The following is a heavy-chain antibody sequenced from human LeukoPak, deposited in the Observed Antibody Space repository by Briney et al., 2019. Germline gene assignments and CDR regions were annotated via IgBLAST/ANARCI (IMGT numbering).Heavy chain of an antibody. J-gene: IGHJ4*02. CDR3: ARDLKYCSSTSCFTRTRTHLDY. V-gene: IGHV1-69*05. CDR1: GGTFSSYA. CDR2: IIPIFGTA. D-gene: IGHD2-2*01. Sequence: VASVKVSCKASGGTFSSYAISWVRQAPGQGLEWMGGIIPIFGTANYAQKFQGRVTITTDESTSTAYMELSRLRSDDTAVYYCARDLKYCSSTSCFTRTRTHLDYWGQGTLVTVSS.